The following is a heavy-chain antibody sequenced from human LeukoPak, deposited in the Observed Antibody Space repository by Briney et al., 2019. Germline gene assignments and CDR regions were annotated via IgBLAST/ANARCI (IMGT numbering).Heavy chain of an antibody. D-gene: IGHD6-13*01. CDR1: GDSVSSNSAA. V-gene: IGHV6-1*01. Sequence: SQTLSLTCAISGDSVSSNSAAWNWIRQSPSRGLEWLGRTYYRSKWYNDYAVSVKSRITINPDTSKNQFSLQLNSVTPEDTAVYYCAAGYSSSWYSGTSHYYMDVWGKGTTVTVSS. CDR3: AAGYSSSWYSGTSHYYMDV. CDR2: TYYRSKWYN. J-gene: IGHJ6*03.